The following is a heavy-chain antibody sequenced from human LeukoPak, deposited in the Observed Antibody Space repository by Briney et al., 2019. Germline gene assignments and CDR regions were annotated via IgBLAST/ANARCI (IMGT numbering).Heavy chain of an antibody. D-gene: IGHD3-10*01. CDR2: IWYDGSND. CDR3: ARGGRWFGELLFDAFDI. J-gene: IGHJ3*02. CDR1: GFTFSSYG. Sequence: GGSLRLSCAASGFTFSSYGMHWVRQAPGKGLEWVAVIWYDGSNDYYADSVKGRFTVSRDNSMDTLYLQMNSLRPEDTAVYYYARGGRWFGELLFDAFDIWGQGTVVTVSS. V-gene: IGHV3-33*01.